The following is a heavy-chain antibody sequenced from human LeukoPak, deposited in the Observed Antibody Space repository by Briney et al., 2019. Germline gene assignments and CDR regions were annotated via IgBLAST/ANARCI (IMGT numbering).Heavy chain of an antibody. Sequence: SETLSLTCTVSGGSISSSSYYWGWIRQPPGTGLEWIGSIYYSGSTYYNPSLKSRVTISVDTSKNQFSLKLSSVTAADTAVYYCARVAGTHYYYYYYMDVWGKGTTVTVSS. J-gene: IGHJ6*03. V-gene: IGHV4-39*01. CDR1: GGSISSSSYY. CDR2: IYYSGST. D-gene: IGHD6-19*01. CDR3: ARVAGTHYYYYYYMDV.